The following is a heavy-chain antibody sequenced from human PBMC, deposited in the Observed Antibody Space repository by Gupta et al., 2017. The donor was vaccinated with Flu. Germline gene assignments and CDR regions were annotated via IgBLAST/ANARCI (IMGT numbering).Heavy chain of an antibody. CDR2: MNPNSGGT. V-gene: IGHV1-2*06. Sequence: QVQLLQSGAAVTKPGAAVTASCTASGYNFIAYYLHWVRQAPGQGLEWMGRMNPNSGGTDFAQKFQGRISMTRDTSISTAYLEVNSLRSDDTAVYFCARDRDGYPWGQGTLVTVSS. CDR3: ARDRDGYP. J-gene: IGHJ5*02. D-gene: IGHD5-24*01. CDR1: GYNFIAYY.